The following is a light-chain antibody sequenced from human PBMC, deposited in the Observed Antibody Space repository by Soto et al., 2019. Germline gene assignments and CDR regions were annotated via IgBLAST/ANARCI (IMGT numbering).Light chain of an antibody. CDR2: EVT. J-gene: IGLJ1*01. CDR3: SSYTSTSTLYV. CDR1: SSDIGAYNY. Sequence: QSALTQPASASGSPGQSITISCIGTSSDIGAYNYVSWYQQHPGKVPKLMIYEVTNRPSGLSNRFSGSKSGNTASLTISGLQAEDEADYFCSSYTSTSTLYVFGTGTKVTVL. V-gene: IGLV2-14*01.